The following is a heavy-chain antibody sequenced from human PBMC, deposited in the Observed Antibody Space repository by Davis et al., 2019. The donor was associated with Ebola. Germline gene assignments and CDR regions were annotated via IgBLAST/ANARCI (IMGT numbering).Heavy chain of an antibody. D-gene: IGHD3-10*01. Sequence: GESLKISCAASGFTFSSYSMNWVRQAPGKGLEWVSYISSSSSTIYYADSVKGRFTISRDNSKNTLYLQMNSLRAEDTAVYYCAKGRLLWFGELSVWGQGTLVTVSS. CDR2: ISSSSSTI. V-gene: IGHV3-48*01. CDR3: AKGRLLWFGELSV. CDR1: GFTFSSYS. J-gene: IGHJ4*02.